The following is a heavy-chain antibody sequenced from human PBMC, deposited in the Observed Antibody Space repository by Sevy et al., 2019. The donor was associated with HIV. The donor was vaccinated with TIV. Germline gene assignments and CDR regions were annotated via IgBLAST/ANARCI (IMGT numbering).Heavy chain of an antibody. CDR1: GFTFSSYS. CDR3: VRADSITMIVVADQHFDY. Sequence: GGSLRLSCAASGFTFSSYSMNWVRQAPGKGLEWVSYISSSSSTIYYADSVKGRFTISRDNAKNSLYLQMNSLRDEDTAVYYCVRADSITMIVVADQHFDYWGQGTLVTVSS. CDR2: ISSSSSTI. V-gene: IGHV3-48*02. J-gene: IGHJ4*02. D-gene: IGHD3-22*01.